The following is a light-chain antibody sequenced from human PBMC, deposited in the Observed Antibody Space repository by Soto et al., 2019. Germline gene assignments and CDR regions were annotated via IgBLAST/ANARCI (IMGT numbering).Light chain of an antibody. Sequence: IVMTQSPATLSVSPGERATLSCRASQSVSSNLAWYQQKPGQAPRLLIYGASTRATGLPARFSGSGSGTEFTLAINSLQSEDFAVYYCQQYNKWPSITFGQGTRLEMK. CDR1: QSVSSN. V-gene: IGKV3-15*01. CDR3: QQYNKWPSIT. J-gene: IGKJ5*01. CDR2: GAS.